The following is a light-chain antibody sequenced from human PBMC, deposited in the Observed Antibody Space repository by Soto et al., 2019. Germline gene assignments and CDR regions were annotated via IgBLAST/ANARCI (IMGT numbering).Light chain of an antibody. CDR2: DVS. CDR3: SSTAGSNYA. CDR1: ISDVGGNKF. J-gene: IGLJ1*01. Sequence: QSVLTQPASVSGSPGQSITISCTGTISDVGGNKFVSWYQQYPGKAPKLMLCDVSNRPSGVSNRFSGSKSGNTASLTISGLQAEDEADYYCSSTAGSNYAFGTAPKVTVL. V-gene: IGLV2-14*03.